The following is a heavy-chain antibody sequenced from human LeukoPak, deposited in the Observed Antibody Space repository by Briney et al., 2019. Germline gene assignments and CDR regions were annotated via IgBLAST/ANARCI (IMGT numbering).Heavy chain of an antibody. CDR2: ISSSSTTI. V-gene: IGHV3-48*01. J-gene: IGHJ4*01. CDR1: GFNFGGYS. CDR3: ARHHTGSGNYRALDY. D-gene: IGHD3-10*01. Sequence: GGSLRLSCEASGFNFGGYSFNWVRQAPGKGLEWVAYISSSSTTIYYSDSVEGRFTVSRDNGKKSLYLQLSSLRAEGTAVYYCARHHTGSGNYRALDYWGQGSLVTVSS.